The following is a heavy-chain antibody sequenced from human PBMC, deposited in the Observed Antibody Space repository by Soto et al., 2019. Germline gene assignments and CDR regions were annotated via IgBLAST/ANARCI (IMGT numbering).Heavy chain of an antibody. V-gene: IGHV4-34*01. CDR1: GGSFSGYY. CDR2: INHSGST. D-gene: IGHD2-15*01. CDR3: ARGPENYCSGGSCSTLDY. Sequence: PSETLYLTCAVYGGSFSGYYWSWIRQPPGKGLEWIGEINHSGSTNYNPSLKSRVTISVDTSKNQFSPKLSSVTAADTAVYYCARGPENYCSGGSCSTLDYWGQGTLVTVSS. J-gene: IGHJ4*02.